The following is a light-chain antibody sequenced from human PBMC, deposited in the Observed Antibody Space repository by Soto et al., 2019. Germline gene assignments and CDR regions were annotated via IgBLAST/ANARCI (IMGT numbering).Light chain of an antibody. Sequence: QSVLTQPPSASGSPGQSVTISCTGTSSDVGAYNFVSWYQQHPGKAPKLMIYEGTRRPSGVSHRFSGSKSGNTASLTISGLQAEDEADYYCCSYAGSNTYVFGTGTKLTVL. CDR1: SSDVGAYNF. V-gene: IGLV2-23*01. CDR2: EGT. CDR3: CSYAGSNTYV. J-gene: IGLJ1*01.